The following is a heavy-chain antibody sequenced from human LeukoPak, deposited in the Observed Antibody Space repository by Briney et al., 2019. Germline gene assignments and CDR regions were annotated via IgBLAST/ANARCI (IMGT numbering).Heavy chain of an antibody. J-gene: IGHJ2*01. V-gene: IGHV4-61*02. CDR1: GGSISSGSYY. D-gene: IGHD3-22*01. CDR3: AREGEYYYDSSGYYGYLDL. CDR2: IYTSGST. Sequence: PSQTLSLTCTVSGGSISSGSYYWSWIRQPAGKGLEWIGRIYTSGSTNYNPSLKSRVTISVDTSKNQFSLKLSSVTAADTAVYYCAREGEYYYDSSGYYGYLDLWGRGTLVTVSS.